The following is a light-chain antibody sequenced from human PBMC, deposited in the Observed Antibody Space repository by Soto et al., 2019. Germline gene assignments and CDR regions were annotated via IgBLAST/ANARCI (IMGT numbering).Light chain of an antibody. CDR2: GAS. CDR1: QSVTSTY. Sequence: EIVLTQSPGTLSLSPGERATLSCRASQSVTSTYLAWYQQKPGQAPRLLIYGASSRAIGIPARFSGSVSGSDFILTINRLEPEDFAVYYCQQYGSSHTFGQGTRLEIK. J-gene: IGKJ5*01. V-gene: IGKV3-20*01. CDR3: QQYGSSHT.